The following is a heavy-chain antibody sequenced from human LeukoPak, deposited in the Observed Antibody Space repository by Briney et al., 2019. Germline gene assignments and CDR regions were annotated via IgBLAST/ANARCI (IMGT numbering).Heavy chain of an antibody. CDR3: ARDHMIMVVVKKENAFDI. J-gene: IGHJ3*02. CDR1: GYTFTSYG. Sequence: ASVKVSCKASGYTFTSYGISWVRQAPGQGLEWMGWISAYNGNTNYAQKLQGRVTMTTDTSTSTAYMELRSLRSDDTAVYYCARDHMIMVVVKKENAFDIWGQGTMVTVSS. CDR2: ISAYNGNT. V-gene: IGHV1-18*01. D-gene: IGHD3-22*01.